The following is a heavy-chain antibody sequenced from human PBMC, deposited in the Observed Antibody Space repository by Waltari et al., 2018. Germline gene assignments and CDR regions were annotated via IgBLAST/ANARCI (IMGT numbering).Heavy chain of an antibody. D-gene: IGHD6-19*01. J-gene: IGHJ4*02. CDR1: GYSISSGYY. CDR2: IYHSGST. V-gene: IGHV4-38-2*01. CDR3: ARMVRGRLVPAFFDY. Sequence: QVQLQESGPGLVKPSETLSLTCAVSGYSISSGYYWGWIRQPPGKGLEWIGSIYHSGSTYYNPSLKSRVTISVDTSKNQFSLKLSSVTAADTAVYYCARMVRGRLVPAFFDYWGQGT.